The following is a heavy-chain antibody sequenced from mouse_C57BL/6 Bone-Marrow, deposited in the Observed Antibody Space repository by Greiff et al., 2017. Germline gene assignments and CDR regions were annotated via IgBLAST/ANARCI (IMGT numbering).Heavy chain of an antibody. V-gene: IGHV1-81*01. CDR3: TRGYYFYAMDY. Sequence: QVQLKQSGAELARPGASVKLSCKASGSTFTSYGISWVKQRTGQGLEWIGEIYPRSGNTYYNEKFKGKATLTADKSSSTAYMELRSLASEDSAVYFCTRGYYFYAMDYWGQGTSVTVSS. CDR1: GSTFTSYG. CDR2: IYPRSGNT. D-gene: IGHD1-1*01. J-gene: IGHJ4*01.